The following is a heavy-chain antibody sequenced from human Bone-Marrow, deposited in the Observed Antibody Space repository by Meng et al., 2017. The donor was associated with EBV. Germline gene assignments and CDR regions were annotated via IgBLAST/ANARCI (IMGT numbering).Heavy chain of an antibody. J-gene: IGHJ5*02. CDR1: GDSISSFYY. CDR2: VHYTGST. Sequence: QRHLGESGPGHVDPSETLSLTCTVFGDSISSFYYWGWIRQPPGRGLEWIGSVHYTGSTYYSPSLKSRVTVSVDTSKNQFSLRLTSVTAADTAVYYCARPFPSWQSPRLDPFGAWGQGTLVTVSS. V-gene: IGHV4-39*01. CDR3: ARPFPSWQSPRLDPFGA. D-gene: IGHD6-19*01.